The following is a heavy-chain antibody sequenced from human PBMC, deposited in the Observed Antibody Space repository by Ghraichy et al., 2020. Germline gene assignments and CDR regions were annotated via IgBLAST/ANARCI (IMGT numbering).Heavy chain of an antibody. Sequence: TLSLTCAVSGGSISSSNWWSWVRQPPGKGLEWIGEIYHSGSTNYNPSLKSRVTISVDKSKNQFSLKLSSVTAADTAVYYCARAPSIRIAVAGTGAFDIWGQGTMVTVSS. CDR3: ARAPSIRIAVAGTGAFDI. D-gene: IGHD6-19*01. V-gene: IGHV4-4*02. CDR1: GGSISSSNW. CDR2: IYHSGST. J-gene: IGHJ3*02.